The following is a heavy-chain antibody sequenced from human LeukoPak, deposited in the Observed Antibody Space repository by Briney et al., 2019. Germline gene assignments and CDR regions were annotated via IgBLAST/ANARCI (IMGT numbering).Heavy chain of an antibody. J-gene: IGHJ4*02. D-gene: IGHD3-10*01. Sequence: GGSLRLSCAASVFSFSTYWMSWVRQAPGKGLEWVANINQDGTERYLVDSVKGRFTISRDNGKNSVFLQMNSLRDEDTAVYYCTRTLAARSIYFDYWGRGTLVTVSS. CDR3: TRTLAARSIYFDY. V-gene: IGHV3-7*01. CDR1: VFSFSTYW. CDR2: INQDGTER.